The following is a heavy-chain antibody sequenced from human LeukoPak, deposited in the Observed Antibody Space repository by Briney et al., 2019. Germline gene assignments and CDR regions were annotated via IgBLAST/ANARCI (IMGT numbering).Heavy chain of an antibody. V-gene: IGHV3-11*06. D-gene: IGHD3-10*01. CDR3: ARRPTPGQAFDI. CDR2: ISSSSSYT. J-gene: IGHJ3*02. CDR1: GFTFSDYY. Sequence: GGSLRLSCAASGFTFSDYYMSWICQAPGKGLEWVSYISSSSSYTNYADSVKGRFTVSRDNAKNSLYLQMNSLRAEDTAVYYCARRPTPGQAFDIWGQGTMVTVSS.